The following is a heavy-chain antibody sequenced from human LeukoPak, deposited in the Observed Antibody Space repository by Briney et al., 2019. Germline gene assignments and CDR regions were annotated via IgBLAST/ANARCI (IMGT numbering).Heavy chain of an antibody. J-gene: IGHJ6*03. V-gene: IGHV3-9*01. Sequence: GGSLRLSCAASGFTFDDYAMHWVRQAPGKGLEWVSGISWNSGSIGYADSVKGRFTISRDNVKNSLYLQMSSLRAEDTALYYCAKEYCSSTSCTPGGYYYYYYMDVWGKGTTVTVSS. CDR1: GFTFDDYA. CDR3: AKEYCSSTSCTPGGYYYYYYMDV. D-gene: IGHD2-2*01. CDR2: ISWNSGSI.